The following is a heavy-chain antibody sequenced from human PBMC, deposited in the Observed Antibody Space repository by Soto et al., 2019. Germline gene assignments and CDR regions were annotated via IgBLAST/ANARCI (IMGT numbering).Heavy chain of an antibody. CDR2: ISAYNGNT. V-gene: IGHV1-18*04. J-gene: IGHJ4*02. CDR3: ARDLPQSYDYVWGSYRAAVRFDY. CDR1: GYTFTSYG. Sequence: QVQLVQSGAEVKKPGASVKVSCKASGYTFTSYGISWVRQDPGQGLEWMGWISAYNGNTNYAQKLQGRVTMTTDTSTSTAYMELRSLRSDDTAVYYCARDLPQSYDYVWGSYRAAVRFDYWGQGTLVTVSS. D-gene: IGHD3-16*02.